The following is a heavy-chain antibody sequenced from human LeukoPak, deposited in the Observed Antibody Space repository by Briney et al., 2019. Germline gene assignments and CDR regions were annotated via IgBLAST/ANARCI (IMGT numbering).Heavy chain of an antibody. CDR2: IYYSGST. D-gene: IGHD4-17*01. V-gene: IGHV4-39*01. CDR3: ARYDYGDYAFSYNDY. Sequence: PSETLSLTCTVSGGSISSSSYYWGWIRQPPGTGLEWIGSIYYSGSTYYNPSLKSRVTISVDTSKNQFSLKLSSVTAADTAVYYCARYDYGDYAFSYNDYWGQGTLVTVSS. J-gene: IGHJ4*02. CDR1: GGSISSSSYY.